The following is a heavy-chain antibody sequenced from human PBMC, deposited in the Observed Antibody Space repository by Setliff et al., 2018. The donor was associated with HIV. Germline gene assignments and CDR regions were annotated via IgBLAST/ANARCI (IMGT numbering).Heavy chain of an antibody. D-gene: IGHD6-19*01. CDR2: MNPNSGNT. CDR1: GYTFTSYD. CDR3: ARDPRYTSVWFRNGGVDF. V-gene: IGHV1-8*02. Sequence: ASVKVSCKASGYTFTSYDINWVRQATGQGLEWMGWMNPNSGNTGYAQKFQGRVTMTRNTSISTAYMELSSLRSEDTAVYYCARDPRYTSVWFRNGGVDFWGQGTLVTVSS. J-gene: IGHJ4*02.